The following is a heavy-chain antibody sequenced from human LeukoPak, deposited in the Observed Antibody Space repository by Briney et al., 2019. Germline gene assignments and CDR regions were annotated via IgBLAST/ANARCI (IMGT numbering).Heavy chain of an antibody. V-gene: IGHV3-53*01. CDR3: ARVGHYGSGSCFES. Sequence: GGSLRLSCVASGFTVNGNYMSWVRQAPGKGLEWVSVIYSGGTTYYADSVKGRFTISRDNSKNTLYLQMNGLRAEDTAVYYCARVGHYGSGSCFESWGQGTLVTVSS. J-gene: IGHJ4*02. D-gene: IGHD3-10*01. CDR1: GFTVNGNY. CDR2: IYSGGTT.